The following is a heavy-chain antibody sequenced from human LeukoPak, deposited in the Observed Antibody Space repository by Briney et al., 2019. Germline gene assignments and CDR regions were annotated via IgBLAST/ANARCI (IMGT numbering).Heavy chain of an antibody. J-gene: IGHJ4*02. CDR3: ARQNKVARPNFDN. D-gene: IGHD2-15*01. CDR2: IYYSGST. V-gene: IGHV4-39*01. Sequence: PSETLSLTCSVSGGSISSSDYYWDWIRQPPGKGLEWVGAIYYSGSTYYSPSLKGRVTISGDTSKNQFSLKLSSVTAADTAVYYCARQNKVARPNFDNWGQGTLVTVSS. CDR1: GGSISSSDYY.